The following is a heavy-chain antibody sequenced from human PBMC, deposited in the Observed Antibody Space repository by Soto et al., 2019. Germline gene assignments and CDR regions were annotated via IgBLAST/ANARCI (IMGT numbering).Heavy chain of an antibody. D-gene: IGHD3-3*01. CDR2: ISGSGANT. CDR3: AKYDFWSKFYIGEAFDY. V-gene: IGHV3-23*04. Sequence: EVQLAESGGGVGQPGGSLRLSCAASGFNFNNYVMSWVRQAPGKGLEWVSGISGSGANTNYADSVKGRFTISRDNSNNTLYLQMSSLRVEDTAVYYCAKYDFWSKFYIGEAFDYWGQGTLVTVSS. CDR1: GFNFNNYV. J-gene: IGHJ4*02.